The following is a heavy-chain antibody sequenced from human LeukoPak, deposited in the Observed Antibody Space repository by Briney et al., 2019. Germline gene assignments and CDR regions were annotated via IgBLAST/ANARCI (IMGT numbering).Heavy chain of an antibody. Sequence: GGSLRLSCAASGFTVTDNYMNWVRQSSGKGLEWVSVIYGGGDANYADSVKGRFIISRDNSKNTLYLQMSSLRAEDTAVYYCVRRYQLMYFDYWGQGTLVTVSS. V-gene: IGHV3-53*05. CDR3: VRRYQLMYFDY. D-gene: IGHD2-2*01. CDR2: IYGGGDA. J-gene: IGHJ4*02. CDR1: GFTVTDNY.